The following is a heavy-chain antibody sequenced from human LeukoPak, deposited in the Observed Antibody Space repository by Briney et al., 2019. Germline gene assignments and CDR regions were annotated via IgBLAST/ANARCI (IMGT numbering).Heavy chain of an antibody. CDR3: AKEGRRQQQYYSFDY. CDR1: GFTFNTYG. D-gene: IGHD2/OR15-2a*01. J-gene: IGHJ4*02. V-gene: IGHV3-30*18. CDR2: LSYDGSNK. Sequence: GGSLRLSCAASGFTFNTYGMHWVRQAPGKGLEWVAVLSYDGSNKYYADSVKGRFTISRDNSKNTLYLQMNSLRAEDTAVYYCAKEGRRQQQYYSFDYWGQGTLVTVSS.